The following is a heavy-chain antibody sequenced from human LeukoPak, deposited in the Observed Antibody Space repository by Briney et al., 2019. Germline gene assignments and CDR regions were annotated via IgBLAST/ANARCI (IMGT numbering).Heavy chain of an antibody. CDR3: ARTIGIAARADY. CDR1: GGSIHSY. CDR2: ISGSGTI. J-gene: IGHJ4*02. Sequence: SETLSLTCTVSGGSIHSYWSWIRQPAGKGLEWIGRISGSGTITYNPALQSRLTISIDTSKNQFSLKLMSVTAADTAVYYCARTIGIAARADYWGQGTLVTVSS. V-gene: IGHV4-4*07. D-gene: IGHD6-6*01.